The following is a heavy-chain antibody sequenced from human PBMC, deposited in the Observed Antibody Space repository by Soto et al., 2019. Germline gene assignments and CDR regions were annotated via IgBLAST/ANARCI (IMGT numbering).Heavy chain of an antibody. V-gene: IGHV3-21*01. CDR1: GFTFSSYS. CDR2: ISSSSSYI. D-gene: IGHD6-25*01. Sequence: GGSLRLSCAASGFTFSSYSMNWVRQAPGKGLEWVSSISSSSSYIYYADSVKGRFTISRDNAKNSLYLQVNSLRAEDTAVYYCAREAALLPAFDYWGQGTLVTVSS. CDR3: AREAALLPAFDY. J-gene: IGHJ4*02.